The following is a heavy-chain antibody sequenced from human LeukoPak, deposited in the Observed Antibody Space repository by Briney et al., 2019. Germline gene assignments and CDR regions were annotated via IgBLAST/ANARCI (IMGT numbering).Heavy chain of an antibody. CDR1: XXSXXXYY. CDR3: ARIGHEDYYFDY. CDR2: IYNSGXX. J-gene: IGHJ4*02. Sequence: SETLSLTCTXSXXSXXXYYXXXXXXPPXXGLEWIGYIYNSGXXNYNPSLKSRVTISVDTSKNQFSLKLSSVTAADTAVYYCARIGHEDYYFDYWGQGTLVTVSS. V-gene: IGHV4-59*01.